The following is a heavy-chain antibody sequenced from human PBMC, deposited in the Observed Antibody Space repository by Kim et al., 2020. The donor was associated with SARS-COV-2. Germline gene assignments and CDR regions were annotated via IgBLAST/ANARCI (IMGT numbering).Heavy chain of an antibody. D-gene: IGHD6-13*01. CDR2: ISGSGGST. V-gene: IGHV3-23*01. CDR1: GFTFSSYA. CDR3: AKNGEIAAAGPPEDYYYYGMTV. Sequence: GGSLRLSCAASGFTFSSYAMSWVRQAPGKGLEWVSAISGSGGSTYYADSAKGRFTISRDNSKNTLYLQMNSLRAEDMAAYYCAKNGEIAAAGPPEDYYYYGMTVWGQGTTVTVSS. J-gene: IGHJ6*02.